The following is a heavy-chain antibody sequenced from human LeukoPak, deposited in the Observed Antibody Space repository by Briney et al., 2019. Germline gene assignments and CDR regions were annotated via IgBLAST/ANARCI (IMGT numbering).Heavy chain of an antibody. J-gene: IGHJ4*02. D-gene: IGHD4-17*01. CDR2: IYYSGST. CDR3: ASIDYGDQSALDY. Sequence: SETLSLTCAVSGGSISSYYWSWIRQPPGKGLEWIGYIYYSGSTNYNPSLKSRVTISVDTSKNQFSLKLSSVTAADTAVYYCASIDYGDQSALDYWGQGTLVTVSS. CDR1: GGSISSYY. V-gene: IGHV4-59*01.